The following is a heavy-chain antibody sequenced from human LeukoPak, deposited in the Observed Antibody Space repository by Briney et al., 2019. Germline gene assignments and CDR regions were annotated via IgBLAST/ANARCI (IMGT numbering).Heavy chain of an antibody. CDR2: ISSSGGST. CDR1: GFTFSSYG. Sequence: GGSLRLSCGASGFTFSSYGMSWVRQAPGKGLEWVSAISSSGGSTYYADSVKGRFTFSRDNSKNTLYLQINSLRAEDTAVYYCARVSWSHDAFDIWGQGTMVTVSS. D-gene: IGHD6-13*01. CDR3: ARVSWSHDAFDI. V-gene: IGHV3-23*01. J-gene: IGHJ3*02.